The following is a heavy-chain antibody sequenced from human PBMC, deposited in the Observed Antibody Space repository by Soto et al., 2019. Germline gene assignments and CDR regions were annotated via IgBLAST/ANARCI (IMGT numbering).Heavy chain of an antibody. CDR1: GGSISSGGYY. CDR2: IYYRGST. Sequence: QVQLQESGPGLVKPSQTLSLTCTVSGGSISSGGYYWSWIRQHPGKGLEWIGYIYYRGSTYYNPSLKSRVTISVDTSKNLFSLKMSSVTAADTAVYYCARSPEATVTAFDYWRQGTLVTVSS. V-gene: IGHV4-31*03. D-gene: IGHD4-17*01. J-gene: IGHJ4*02. CDR3: ARSPEATVTAFDY.